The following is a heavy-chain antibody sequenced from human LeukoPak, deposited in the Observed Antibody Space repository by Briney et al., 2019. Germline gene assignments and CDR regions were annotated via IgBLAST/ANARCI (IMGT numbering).Heavy chain of an antibody. V-gene: IGHV3-21*01. Sequence: GGSLRLSCAASGFTFSSYSMNWVRQAPGKGLEWVSSISSSSSYIYYADSVKGRFTISRDNAKNSLYLQMNSLRAEDTAVYYCAKAAYCSGADCLHTRSGAYYYYYMDVWGKGTPVTVSS. CDR2: ISSSSSYI. CDR1: GFTFSSYS. J-gene: IGHJ6*03. CDR3: AKAAYCSGADCLHTRSGAYYYYYMDV. D-gene: IGHD2-15*01.